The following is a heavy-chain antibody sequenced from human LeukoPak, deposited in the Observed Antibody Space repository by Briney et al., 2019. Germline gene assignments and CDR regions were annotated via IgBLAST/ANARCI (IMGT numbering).Heavy chain of an antibody. D-gene: IGHD6-13*01. J-gene: IGHJ4*02. V-gene: IGHV4-59*01. CDR1: GGSISSYY. CDR2: IYYSGST. CDR3: SSLRGSSHPFDY. Sequence: PSETLSLTCTVSGGSISSYYWSWIRQPPGKGLEWIGYIYYSGSTNYNPSLKSRVTISVDTSKNQFSLKLSSVTAADTAVYYCSSLRGSSHPFDYWGQGTLVTVSS.